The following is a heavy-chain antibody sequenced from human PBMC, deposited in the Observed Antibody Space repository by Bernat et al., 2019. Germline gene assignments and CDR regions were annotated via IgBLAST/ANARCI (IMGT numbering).Heavy chain of an antibody. V-gene: IGHV4-39*01. CDR2: IYYSGST. D-gene: IGHD6-19*01. CDR3: ARGSGSGWDYYDYYMDV. J-gene: IGHJ6*03. CDR1: GGSISSSSYY. Sequence: QLQLQESGPGLVKPSETLSLTCTVSGGSISSSSYYWGWIRQPPGKGLEWIGSIYYSGSTYYNPSLKSRVTISVDTSKNQFSLKLSSVTAADTAVYYCARGSGSGWDYYDYYMDVWGKGTTVTVSS.